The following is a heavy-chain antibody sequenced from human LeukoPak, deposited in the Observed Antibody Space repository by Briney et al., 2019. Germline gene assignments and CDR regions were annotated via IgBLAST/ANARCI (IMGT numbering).Heavy chain of an antibody. CDR2: IIPILGIA. D-gene: IGHD2-2*01. CDR3: ARAYRYCSSTSCQGGYYYYGMDV. Sequence: SVKVSCKASGGTFSSYAISWVRQAPGQGLEWMGGIIPILGIANYAQKFQGRVTITADKSTSTAYMELSSLRSEDTAVYYCARAYRYCSSTSCQGGYYYYGMDVWGQGTTVTVSS. CDR1: GGTFSSYA. J-gene: IGHJ6*02. V-gene: IGHV1-69*10.